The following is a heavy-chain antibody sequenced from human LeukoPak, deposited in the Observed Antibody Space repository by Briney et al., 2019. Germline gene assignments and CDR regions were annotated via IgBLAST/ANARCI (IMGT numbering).Heavy chain of an antibody. D-gene: IGHD3-22*01. J-gene: IGHJ3*02. Sequence: PSQTLSLTCAVSGGSISSGGYSWSWIRQPPGKGLEWIGYIYHSGSTYYNPSLKSRVTISVDRSKNQFSLKLSSVTAADTAVYYCARGTQYYYDSSGYYSAGAFDIWGQGTVVTVSS. CDR3: ARGTQYYYDSSGYYSAGAFDI. V-gene: IGHV4-30-2*01. CDR2: IYHSGST. CDR1: GGSISSGGYS.